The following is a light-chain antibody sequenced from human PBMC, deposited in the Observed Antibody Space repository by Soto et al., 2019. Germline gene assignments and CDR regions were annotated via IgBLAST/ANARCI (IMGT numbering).Light chain of an antibody. J-gene: IGKJ1*01. V-gene: IGKV3-20*01. CDR3: QQYGSSST. CDR2: GAS. Sequence: EILLTQSPGTLSLSPWERATLCGGASQSVSNNYLAWYQQKPVQAPRLLIDGASNRATGIPDRFSGSGSATDFTLTISRLEPEDFAVYYCQQYGSSSTFGQGTKVDI. CDR1: QSVSNNY.